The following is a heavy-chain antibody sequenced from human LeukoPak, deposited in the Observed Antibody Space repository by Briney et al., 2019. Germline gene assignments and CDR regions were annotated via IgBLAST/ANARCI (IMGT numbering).Heavy chain of an antibody. D-gene: IGHD3-9*01. CDR3: ARALYFDPEYYYYYYMDV. Sequence: GASVKVSCKTSGYTFVSFGISWVRQAPGQGLEWMGWISGYNGNTNHAQKLQGRVTMTTDTSTSTVYMELRSLRSDDTAMYYCARALYFDPEYYYYYYMDVWGKGTTVTVSS. CDR2: ISGYNGNT. J-gene: IGHJ6*03. CDR1: GYTFVSFG. V-gene: IGHV1-18*01.